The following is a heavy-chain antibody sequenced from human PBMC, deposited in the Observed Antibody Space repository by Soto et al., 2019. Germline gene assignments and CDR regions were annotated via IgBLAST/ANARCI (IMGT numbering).Heavy chain of an antibody. J-gene: IGHJ6*02. CDR3: AKGVVVTAIQSCYYYGMDV. CDR1: GFTFSSYA. CDR2: ISGSGGST. D-gene: IGHD2-21*02. Sequence: EVQLLESGGGLVQPGGSLRLSCAASGFTFSSYAMSWVRQAPGKGLEWVSAISGSGGSTYYADSVKGRFTISRDNSKNTLYLQMNSLRAEDTAVYYCAKGVVVTAIQSCYYYGMDVWGQGTTVTVSS. V-gene: IGHV3-23*01.